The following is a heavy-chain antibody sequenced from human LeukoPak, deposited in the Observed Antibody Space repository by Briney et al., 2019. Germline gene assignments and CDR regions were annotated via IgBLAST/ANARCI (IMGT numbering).Heavy chain of an antibody. J-gene: IGHJ6*02. CDR1: GFTFSSYA. V-gene: IGHV3-23*01. CDR3: AKEVWERRYYYGMDV. CDR2: ISGSGGST. D-gene: IGHD1-26*01. Sequence: GGSLRLSCAASGFTFSSYAMSWVRQAPGKGLEWVSGISGSGGSTHYADSVKGRFTTSRDNSKNTLYLQMNSLRAEDTAVYYCAKEVWERRYYYGMDVWGQGTTVTVSS.